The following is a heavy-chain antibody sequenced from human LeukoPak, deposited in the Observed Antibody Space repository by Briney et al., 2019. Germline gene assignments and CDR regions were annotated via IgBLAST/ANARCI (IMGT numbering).Heavy chain of an antibody. CDR3: TTDLGLTMIRGVSVY. Sequence: TGGSLRLSCAASGFTFTNAWMTWVRQAPGKGLEWVGRIKSKGDGETTDYAAPVKGRFSMSRDDSKATMYLQMYSLEAEDTDVYYCTTDLGLTMIRGVSVYWGQGALVTVSS. D-gene: IGHD3-10*01. J-gene: IGHJ4*02. CDR2: IKSKGDGETT. V-gene: IGHV3-15*01. CDR1: GFTFTNAW.